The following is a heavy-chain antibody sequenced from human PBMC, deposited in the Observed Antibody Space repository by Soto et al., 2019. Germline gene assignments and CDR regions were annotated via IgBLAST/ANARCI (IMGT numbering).Heavy chain of an antibody. CDR1: GFTFSRYE. D-gene: IGHD5-12*01. J-gene: IGHJ6*02. CDR3: ARDGLRGYSGYDSYYYGMDV. Sequence: GGSLRLSCAASGFTFSRYEMNWVRQAPGKGLGWVSYISSSGSTIYYADSVKGRFTISRDNAKNSLYLQMNSLRAEDTAVYYCARDGLRGYSGYDSYYYGMDVWGQGTTVTVSS. CDR2: ISSSGSTI. V-gene: IGHV3-48*03.